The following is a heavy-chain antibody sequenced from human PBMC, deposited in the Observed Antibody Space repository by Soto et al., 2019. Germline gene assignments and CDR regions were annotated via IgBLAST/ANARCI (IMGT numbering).Heavy chain of an antibody. Sequence: ASVKVSCKASGYTFTGYYMHWVRQAPGQGLEWMGWINPNSGGTNYAQKFQGWVTMTRDTSISTAYMELSRLRSDDTAVYYCARGSPSVLMVYEEHDAFEIWGQGTMVTVSS. CDR2: INPNSGGT. CDR3: ARGSPSVLMVYEEHDAFEI. J-gene: IGHJ3*02. D-gene: IGHD2-8*01. V-gene: IGHV1-2*04. CDR1: GYTFTGYY.